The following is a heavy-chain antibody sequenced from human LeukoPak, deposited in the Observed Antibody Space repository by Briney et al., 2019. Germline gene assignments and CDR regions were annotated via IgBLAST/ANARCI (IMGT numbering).Heavy chain of an antibody. CDR1: GYTFTGYY. V-gene: IGHV1-2*02. CDR2: INPNSGAT. D-gene: IGHD4/OR15-4a*01. Sequence: GASVKVSCKASGYTFTGYYLFWVRQAPGQGLEWMGWINPNSGATKYAQKFQGRVTLTRDTSIRTTYMELSSLRSDDTAVYYCARDKRYSYGDNHYPDLGFWGQGTPVTVSS. J-gene: IGHJ4*02. CDR3: ARDKRYSYGDNHYPDLGF.